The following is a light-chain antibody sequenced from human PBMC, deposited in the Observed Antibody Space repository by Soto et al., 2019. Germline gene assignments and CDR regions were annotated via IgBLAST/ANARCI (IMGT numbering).Light chain of an antibody. J-gene: IGKJ4*01. Sequence: EIVLTQSPATLSLSPGERATLSCRASQSVRSYLGWYQQKPGQAPRLLIYDASNRATGIPARFSGSGSGTDFTLTISSLEPEDFAVYYCQQGSNWPPSFGGGTKVEIK. V-gene: IGKV3-11*01. CDR2: DAS. CDR3: QQGSNWPPS. CDR1: QSVRSY.